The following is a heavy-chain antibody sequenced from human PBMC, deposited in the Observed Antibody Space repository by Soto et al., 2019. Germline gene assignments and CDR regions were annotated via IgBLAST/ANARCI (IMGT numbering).Heavy chain of an antibody. J-gene: IGHJ4*02. D-gene: IGHD3-22*01. CDR2: IYYSGST. CDR3: ARNLDNGPDSKFDY. CDR1: GGSISSSSYY. V-gene: IGHV4-39*01. Sequence: SETLSLTCTVSGGSISSSSYYWGWIRQPPGKGLEWIGSIYYSGSTYYNPSLKSRVTISVDTSKNQFSLKLSSVTAADTAVYYCARNLDNGPDSKFDYWGQGTLVTVSS.